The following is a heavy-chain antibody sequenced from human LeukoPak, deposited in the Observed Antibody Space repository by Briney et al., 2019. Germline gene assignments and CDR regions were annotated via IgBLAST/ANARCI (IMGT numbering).Heavy chain of an antibody. CDR1: GFRFLNNW. CDR3: ARPRGNESPYYFDY. CDR2: IYPADSDT. D-gene: IGHD3-10*01. Sequence: GESLKISCKGSGFRFLNNWIGWVRQRPGKGLEWMGIIYPADSDTRYTPSFQGQVTISADKSISTAYLQWSSLKASDTAMYYCARPRGNESPYYFDYWGQGTLVTVSS. V-gene: IGHV5-51*01. J-gene: IGHJ4*02.